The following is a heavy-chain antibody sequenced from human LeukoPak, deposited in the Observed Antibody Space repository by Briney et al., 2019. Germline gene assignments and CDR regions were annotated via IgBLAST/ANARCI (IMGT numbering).Heavy chain of an antibody. J-gene: IGHJ4*02. CDR2: IYYSGST. CDR3: ARAPYYYDSSAFWGGIDY. CDR1: GGSISYSY. V-gene: IGHV4-59*08. Sequence: SETLSLTCTVSGGSISYSYWSWIRQPPEKGLEWIGYIYYSGSTNYNPSLKSRVTISVDTSKNQFSLKLISVTAADTAVYYCARAPYYYDSSAFWGGIDYWGQGTLVTVSS. D-gene: IGHD3-22*01.